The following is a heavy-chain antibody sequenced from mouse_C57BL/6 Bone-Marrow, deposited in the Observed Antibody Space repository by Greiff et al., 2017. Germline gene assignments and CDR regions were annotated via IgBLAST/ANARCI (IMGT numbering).Heavy chain of an antibody. J-gene: IGHJ2*01. V-gene: IGHV1-50*01. Sequence: QVQLQQPGAELVKPGASVKLSCKASGYTFTSYWMQWVKQRPGQGLEWIGEIDPSDSSTNYNQKFKGKATLTVDTSSSTAYMQLSSLTSEDSAVYYCARDAHWGKGTTLTVSS. CDR3: ARDAH. CDR1: GYTFTSYW. CDR2: IDPSDSST.